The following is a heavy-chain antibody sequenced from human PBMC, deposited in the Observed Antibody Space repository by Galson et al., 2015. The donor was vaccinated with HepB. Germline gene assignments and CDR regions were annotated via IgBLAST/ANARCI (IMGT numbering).Heavy chain of an antibody. CDR2: ISYDGSNK. Sequence: SLRLSCAASGFTFSNAWISWVRQAPGKGLEWVAVISYDGSNKYYADSVKGRFTISRDNSKNTLYLQMNSLRAEDTAVYYCARGNSGGSLGRYFQHWGQGTLVTVSS. CDR1: GFTFSNAW. V-gene: IGHV3-30-3*01. J-gene: IGHJ1*01. CDR3: ARGNSGGSLGRYFQH. D-gene: IGHD2-15*01.